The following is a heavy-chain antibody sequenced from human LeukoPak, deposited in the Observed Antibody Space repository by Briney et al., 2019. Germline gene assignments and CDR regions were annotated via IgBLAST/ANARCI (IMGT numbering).Heavy chain of an antibody. CDR2: ISAYNGNT. CDR3: ARGGDCSSTSCYRGLDP. V-gene: IGHV1-18*01. J-gene: IGHJ5*02. D-gene: IGHD2-2*01. CDR1: GYTFTSYG. Sequence: ASVKVSCKASGYTFTSYGISWVRQAPGQGLEWMGWISAYNGNTNYAQKLQGRVTMTTDTSTSTAYMELRSLRSDDTAVYYCARGGDCSSTSCYRGLDPWGQGILVTVSS.